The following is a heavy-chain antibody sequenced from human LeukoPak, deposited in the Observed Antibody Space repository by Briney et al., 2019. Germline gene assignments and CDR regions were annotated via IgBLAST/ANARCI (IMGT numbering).Heavy chain of an antibody. V-gene: IGHV5-51*01. CDR1: GYIFPDYW. Sequence: GESLKISCKGFGYIFPDYWIGWVRQMPGKGLEWMGIIYPDNSDVRYSPSFQGQVTISADKSISTAYLQWSSLKASDTAMYYCARLGKGTTYFDYWGQGTLVTVSS. CDR2: IYPDNSDV. J-gene: IGHJ4*02. CDR3: ARLGKGTTYFDY. D-gene: IGHD1-1*01.